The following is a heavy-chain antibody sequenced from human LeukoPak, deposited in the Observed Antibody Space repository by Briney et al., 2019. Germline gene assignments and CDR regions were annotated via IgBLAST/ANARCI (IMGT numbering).Heavy chain of an antibody. J-gene: IGHJ4*02. CDR2: IYTSGST. CDR3: ARYCSSTSCRSFDY. Sequence: SETLSLTCTVSGGSISSYYWSWIRQPPGKGLEWIGYIYTSGSTNYNPSLKSRVTISVDTSKNQFSLKLSSVTAADTAVNYCARYCSSTSCRSFDYWGQGTLVTVSS. V-gene: IGHV4-4*09. D-gene: IGHD2-2*01. CDR1: GGSISSYY.